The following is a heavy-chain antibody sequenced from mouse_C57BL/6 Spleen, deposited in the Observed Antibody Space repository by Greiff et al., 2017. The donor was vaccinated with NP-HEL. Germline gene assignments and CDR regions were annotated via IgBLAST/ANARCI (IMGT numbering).Heavy chain of an antibody. V-gene: IGHV5-17*01. CDR2: ISSGSSTI. Sequence: EVMLVESGGGLVKPGGSLKLSCAASGFTFSDYGMHWVRQAPEKGLEWVAYISSGSSTIYYADTVKGRFTISRDNAKNTLFLQRTSLRSEDTAMYYCARKLAYYFDYWGQGTTLTVSS. CDR1: GFTFSDYG. CDR3: ARKLAYYFDY. J-gene: IGHJ2*01. D-gene: IGHD4-1*01.